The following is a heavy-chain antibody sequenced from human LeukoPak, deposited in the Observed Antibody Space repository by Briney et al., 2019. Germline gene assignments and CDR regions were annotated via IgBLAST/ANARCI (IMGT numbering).Heavy chain of an antibody. CDR2: ISGSGGST. CDR1: GFTFSSYA. J-gene: IGHJ1*01. V-gene: IGHV3-23*01. Sequence: GGSLRLSCAASGFTFSSYAMSRVRQAPGKGLEWVSAISGSGGSTYYADSVKGRFTISRDNSKNTLYLQMNSLRAEDTAVYYCAKEWYYDSSGYYTDWGQGTLVTVSS. CDR3: AKEWYYDSSGYYTD. D-gene: IGHD3-22*01.